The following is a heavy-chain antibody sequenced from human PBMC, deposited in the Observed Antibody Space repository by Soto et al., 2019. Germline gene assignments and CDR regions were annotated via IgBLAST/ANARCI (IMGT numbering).Heavy chain of an antibody. Sequence: XXTLSLPCTVSGSSISSYYWRWIRQPPGKGLEWIGYIYYSGSTNYNPSLKSRVTISVDTSKNQFSLKLSSVSAADTDVYYCARGVRDDFWSGYQYYFDYWGQGTLVTVSS. V-gene: IGHV4-59*01. CDR3: ARGVRDDFWSGYQYYFDY. CDR2: IYYSGST. CDR1: GSSISSYY. J-gene: IGHJ4*02. D-gene: IGHD3-3*01.